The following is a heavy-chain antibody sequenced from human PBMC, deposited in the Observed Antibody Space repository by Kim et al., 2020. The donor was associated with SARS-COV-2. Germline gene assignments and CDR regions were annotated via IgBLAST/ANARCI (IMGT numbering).Heavy chain of an antibody. CDR3: ARDWAPQGSVAFDI. V-gene: IGHV4-59*01. J-gene: IGHJ3*02. Sequence: TPSLKSRVTISVDTSKNQFSLKLSSVTAADTAVYYCARDWAPQGSVAFDIWGQGTMVTVSS. D-gene: IGHD3-16*01.